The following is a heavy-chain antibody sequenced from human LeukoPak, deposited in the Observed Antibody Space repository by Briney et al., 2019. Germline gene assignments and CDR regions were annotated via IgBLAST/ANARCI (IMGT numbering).Heavy chain of an antibody. CDR1: GGSIGNYY. J-gene: IGHJ4*02. Sequence: SETLSLTCTVSGGSIGNYYWSWIRQPAGKELQWIGRIYSSGSTYYNPSLKNRVTMSVDTSKKQFSLKLNSVTAADTALYYCARDRSIAAIGTYDYWGQGTLVTVSS. CDR3: ARDRSIAAIGTYDY. CDR2: IYSSGST. V-gene: IGHV4-4*07. D-gene: IGHD6-13*01.